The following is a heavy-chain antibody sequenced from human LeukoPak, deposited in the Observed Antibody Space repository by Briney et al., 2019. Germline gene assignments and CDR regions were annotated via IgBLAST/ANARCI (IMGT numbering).Heavy chain of an antibody. CDR1: GFTFDDYG. CDR2: INWNGGST. V-gene: IGHV3-20*04. D-gene: IGHD6-25*01. Sequence: PGGSLRLSCAASGFTFDDYGMNWVRQAPGKGLEWVSGINWNGGSTGYGDSVKGRFTSSRGNAKNSLYLQMNSLRAEDTALYYCARASAAGHNSVEYWGQGTLVTVSS. J-gene: IGHJ4*02. CDR3: ARASAAGHNSVEY.